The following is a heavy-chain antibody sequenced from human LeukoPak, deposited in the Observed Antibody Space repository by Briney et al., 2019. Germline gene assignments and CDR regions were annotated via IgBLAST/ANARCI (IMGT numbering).Heavy chain of an antibody. CDR2: INPIGGIT. CDR3: ARDLGPVAGLGEFSFEPDY. Sequence: AASVRVSCKASGYTFTTYYMHWVRQAPRQGREWMGIINPIGGITSYAQNFQARVTMTRDTSTTTVSMELTSLRSEDTAVYYSARDLGPVAGLGEFSFEPDYWGQGTLVTVSS. CDR1: GYTFTTYY. J-gene: IGHJ4*02. D-gene: IGHD3-16*02. V-gene: IGHV1-46*01.